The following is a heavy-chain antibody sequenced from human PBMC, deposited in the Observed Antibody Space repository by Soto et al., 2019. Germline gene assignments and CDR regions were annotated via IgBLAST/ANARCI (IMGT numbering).Heavy chain of an antibody. Sequence: QVQLVQSGAEVKKPGASVKVSCKASGYTFTRVRQAPGQRLEWMGWINAGNGNTKYSQKFQGRVTITRDTSASTAYMELSSLRSEDTAVYYCARGFRGGDADWFDPWGQGTLVTVSS. J-gene: IGHJ5*02. CDR3: ARGFRGGDADWFDP. CDR2: INAGNGNT. V-gene: IGHV1-3*01. CDR1: GYTFTR. D-gene: IGHD2-21*02.